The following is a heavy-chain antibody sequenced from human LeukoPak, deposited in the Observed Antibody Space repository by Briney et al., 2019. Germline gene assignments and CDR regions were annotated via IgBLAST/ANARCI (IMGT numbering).Heavy chain of an antibody. D-gene: IGHD1-26*01. CDR1: GYTFISYG. V-gene: IGHV1-18*01. CDR3: AREGGVGPTAPPDYYSYQMDV. CDR2: ISPYTTKT. Sequence: ASVKVSCKASGYTFISYGITWVRQAPEQGLEWMGWISPYTTKTNYAQSLQGRVTMTTDTSTSTAYMELRSLRSDDTAVYYCAREGGVGPTAPPDYYSYQMDVWGKGTTVTVSS. J-gene: IGHJ6*03.